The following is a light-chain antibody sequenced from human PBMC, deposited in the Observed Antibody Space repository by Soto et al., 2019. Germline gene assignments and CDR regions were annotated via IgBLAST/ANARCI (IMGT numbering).Light chain of an antibody. CDR1: SSDVGSYNR. CDR3: SSYTSSSTLL. CDR2: EVS. J-gene: IGLJ2*01. V-gene: IGLV2-18*02. Sequence: QSVLTQPPSVSGSPGQSVTISCTGTSSDVGSYNRVSWYQQPPGTAPKLMIYEVSNRPSGVPDRFSGSKSGNTASLTISGLQAEDEAEYYCSSYTSSSTLLFGGGTKLTVL.